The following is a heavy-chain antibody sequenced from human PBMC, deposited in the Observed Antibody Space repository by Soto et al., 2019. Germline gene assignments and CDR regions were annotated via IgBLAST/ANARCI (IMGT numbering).Heavy chain of an antibody. CDR3: ARDLNLAVAGSLLNWFDP. Sequence: SETLSLTCSFSGVPISNFYWSWIRQPPGKGLEWIGYIYSSGSTNYNPSLKSRVTMSLDTSKNQLSLKLTSVTAADTAVYYCARDLNLAVAGSLLNWFDPWGQGTLVTVS. V-gene: IGHV4-59*01. CDR2: IYSSGST. J-gene: IGHJ5*02. D-gene: IGHD6-19*01. CDR1: GVPISNFY.